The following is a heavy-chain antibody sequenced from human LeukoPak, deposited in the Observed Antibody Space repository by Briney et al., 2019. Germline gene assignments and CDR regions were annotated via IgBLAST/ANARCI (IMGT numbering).Heavy chain of an antibody. J-gene: IGHJ6*03. CDR2: IDSDGSTT. D-gene: IGHD1-26*01. V-gene: IGHV3-74*01. Sequence: GGSLRRSCAASGVAFSSYWRHWVRQVPGKGLVWVSRIDSDGSTTSYADSVKGRFTISRDNAKSSLYLQMNSLTAEDTAVYYCARDPYSGAYGNTYYYFMDVWGKGTTVTISS. CDR3: ARDPYSGAYGNTYYYFMDV. CDR1: GVAFSSYW.